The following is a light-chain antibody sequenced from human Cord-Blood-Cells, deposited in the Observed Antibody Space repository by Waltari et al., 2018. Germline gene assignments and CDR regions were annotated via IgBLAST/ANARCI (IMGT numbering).Light chain of an antibody. CDR2: DVS. V-gene: IGLV2-14*01. J-gene: IGLJ2*01. CDR1: SSDVGGYTY. Sequence: QSALTQPASVSGSPGQSITISCTGTSSDVGGYTYVPWYQQHPGKAPKLMIYDVSKRPSGVSNRFSGSKSGNTASLTISGLQAEDEADYYCSSYTSSSTLVVFGGGTKLTVL. CDR3: SSYTSSSTLVV.